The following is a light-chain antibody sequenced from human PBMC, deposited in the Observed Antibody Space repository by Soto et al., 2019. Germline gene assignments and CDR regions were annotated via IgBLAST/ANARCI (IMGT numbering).Light chain of an antibody. CDR2: GNS. J-gene: IGLJ1*01. CDR1: SSNIGAGYD. Sequence: QSVLTQPPSVSGAPGQRVTISCTGSSSNIGAGYDVHWYQQLPGTAPKLLIYGNSNRPSGVPDRFSGSKSGTSASLAITGLQAEDEGDYPCQSYDTSLSAHDVFGSGTKLTVL. V-gene: IGLV1-40*01. CDR3: QSYDTSLSAHDV.